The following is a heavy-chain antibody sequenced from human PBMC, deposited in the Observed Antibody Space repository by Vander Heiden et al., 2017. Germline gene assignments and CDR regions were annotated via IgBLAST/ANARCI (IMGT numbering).Heavy chain of an antibody. CDR2: MSSSSSYI. Sequence: EVQLVESGGGLVKPGGSLRLSCAASGFPFSRYSMTWVRQAPGKGLEWVSSMSSSSSYIYYADSVKGRFTISRDNAKNSLYLQMNSLRAEDTAVYYCARESYCSGGSCYDHDAFDIWGQGTMVTVSS. CDR1: GFPFSRYS. V-gene: IGHV3-21*01. CDR3: ARESYCSGGSCYDHDAFDI. D-gene: IGHD2-15*01. J-gene: IGHJ3*02.